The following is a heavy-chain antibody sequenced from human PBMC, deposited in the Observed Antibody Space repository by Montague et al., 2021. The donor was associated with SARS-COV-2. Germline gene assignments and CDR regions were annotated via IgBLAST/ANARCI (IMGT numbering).Heavy chain of an antibody. Sequence: SETLSLTCTVSGGSISSSSYYWGWIRQPPGKGLEWIGSIYYSGSTYYNPSLKSRVTISVDTSKNQFSLKLGSVTAADTAVYYCARLERDITIFGVVRGYFDLWGRGTLVTVSS. J-gene: IGHJ2*01. CDR2: IYYSGST. V-gene: IGHV4-39*01. CDR1: GGSISSSSYY. D-gene: IGHD3-3*01. CDR3: ARLERDITIFGVVRGYFDL.